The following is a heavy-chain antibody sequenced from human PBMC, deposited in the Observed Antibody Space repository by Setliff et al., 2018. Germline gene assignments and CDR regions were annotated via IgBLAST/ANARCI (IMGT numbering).Heavy chain of an antibody. CDR2: IFHTGST. V-gene: IGHV4-38-2*02. Sequence: PSETLSLTCSISGFSITSGHYWAWIRQPPGKGLEWIGNIFHTGSTFYNSSLKSRVTISVDTSKDQFSLKFTSVTANDTAVYYCARDRAAASSFDYWGQGTLVTVSS. D-gene: IGHD6-13*01. J-gene: IGHJ4*02. CDR3: ARDRAAASSFDY. CDR1: GFSITSGHY.